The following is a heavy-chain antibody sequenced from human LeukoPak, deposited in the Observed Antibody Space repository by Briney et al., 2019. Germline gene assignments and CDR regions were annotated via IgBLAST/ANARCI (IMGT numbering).Heavy chain of an antibody. Sequence: GGSLRLSCAASGFTFSSYSMNWDRQAPGKGLEWVSYISSSSSTIYYADSVKGRFTISRDNAKNSLYLQMNSLRAEDTAVYYCARRALGATRAFDIWGQGTMVTVSS. CDR3: ARRALGATRAFDI. CDR1: GFTFSSYS. D-gene: IGHD1-26*01. J-gene: IGHJ3*02. V-gene: IGHV3-48*04. CDR2: ISSSSSTI.